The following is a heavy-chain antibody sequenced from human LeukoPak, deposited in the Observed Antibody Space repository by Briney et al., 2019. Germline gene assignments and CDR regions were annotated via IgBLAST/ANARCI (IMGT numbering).Heavy chain of an antibody. Sequence: SETLSLTCTVSGGSISSSSYYWGWIRQPPGKGLEWIGSIYYSGSTYYTPSLKSRVTISVDTSKNQFSLKLSSVTAADTAVYYCARLVRGYYDSSGYPDYWGQGTLVTVSS. CDR3: ARLVRGYYDSSGYPDY. J-gene: IGHJ4*02. D-gene: IGHD3-22*01. V-gene: IGHV4-39*01. CDR2: IYYSGST. CDR1: GGSISSSSYY.